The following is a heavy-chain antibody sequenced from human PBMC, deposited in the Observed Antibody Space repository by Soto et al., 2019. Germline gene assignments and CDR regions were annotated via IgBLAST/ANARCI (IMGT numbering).Heavy chain of an antibody. CDR1: GFTVSSNY. CDR2: IYSGGST. J-gene: IGHJ4*02. D-gene: IGHD3-22*01. CDR3: ARVADYYDSSGYYSYFDY. Sequence: EVQLVETGGGLIQPGGSLRLSCAASGFTVSSNYMSWVRQAPGKGLEWVSVIYSGGSTYYADSVKGRFTISRDNSKNTLYLQMNRLRSADTAVYYCARVADYYDSSGYYSYFDYWGQGTLVTVSS. V-gene: IGHV3-53*02.